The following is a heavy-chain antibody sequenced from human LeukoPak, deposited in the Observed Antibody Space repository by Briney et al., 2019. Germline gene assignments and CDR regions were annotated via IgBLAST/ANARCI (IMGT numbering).Heavy chain of an antibody. CDR1: GGSPSGYY. D-gene: IGHD6-19*01. CDR3: ARGWDGIAVAGSFDY. J-gene: IGHJ4*02. Sequence: PSETLPLTCTVSGGSPSGYYWSWIRQPPGKGLEWIGDIYYSGSTNYNPSLTSRVTMSVDTSKNQFSLKLNSVTAADTAVYYCARGWDGIAVAGSFDYWGQGTLVTVSS. CDR2: IYYSGST. V-gene: IGHV4-59*01.